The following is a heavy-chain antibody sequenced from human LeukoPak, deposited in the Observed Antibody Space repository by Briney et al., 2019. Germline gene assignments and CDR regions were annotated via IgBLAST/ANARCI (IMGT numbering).Heavy chain of an antibody. J-gene: IGHJ4*02. CDR2: ISSSGGST. CDR3: AKAYHYGSGSSFDY. Sequence: PGGSLRLSCAASGFTFSSYAMSWVRQAPGKGLEWVSAISSSGGSTYYADSVKGRFTISRDNSKNTLYLQMNSLRAEDTAIYYCAKAYHYGSGSSFDYWGQGTLVTFSS. CDR1: GFTFSSYA. D-gene: IGHD3-10*01. V-gene: IGHV3-23*01.